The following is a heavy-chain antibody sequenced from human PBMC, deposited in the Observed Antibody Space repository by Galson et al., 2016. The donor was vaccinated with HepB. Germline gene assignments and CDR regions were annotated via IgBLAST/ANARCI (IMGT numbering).Heavy chain of an antibody. J-gene: IGHJ3*02. V-gene: IGHV2-5*02. CDR3: SHNSNDYDSLNYRYIRKFAFDI. Sequence: PALVKPTQTLTLTCTFSGFSLSTSGVGVAWIRQPPRKALEWLALIYWDDSKRYSPSLKSRLTITKDTSKNQVVLTMTNMDPLDTTAYFCSHNSNDYDSLNYRYIRKFAFDIWGQGTMVAVSS. CDR1: GFSLSTSGVG. CDR2: IYWDDSK. D-gene: IGHD3-22*01.